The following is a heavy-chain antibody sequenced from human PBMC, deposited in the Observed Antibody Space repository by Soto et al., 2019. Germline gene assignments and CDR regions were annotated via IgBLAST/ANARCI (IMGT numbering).Heavy chain of an antibody. J-gene: IGHJ4*02. CDR3: ARGRVGRDGYRGFDY. V-gene: IGHV4-59*08. Sequence: QVQLQESGPGLVKPSETLSLTCTVSGGSISSYYWSWIRQPPGKGLERIGYIYYSGSTNYNPSLKSRVTISVDTSKNQFSLKLSSVTAADTAVYYCARGRVGRDGYRGFDYWGQGTLVTVSS. D-gene: IGHD5-12*01. CDR2: IYYSGST. CDR1: GGSISSYY.